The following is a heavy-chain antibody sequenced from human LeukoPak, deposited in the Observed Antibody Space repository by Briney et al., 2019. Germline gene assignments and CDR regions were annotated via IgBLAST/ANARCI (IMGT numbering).Heavy chain of an antibody. D-gene: IGHD2-8*02. J-gene: IGHJ4*02. CDR1: GFTLRSSA. V-gene: IGHV3-30*18. CDR2: ISWDGAVI. Sequence: GGSLRLSCVTSGFTLRSSAMHWVRQAPGRGLEWIAFISWDGAVIYYADSVKGRFTISRGTSKRTVSLQVDSLRAEDTAVYYCAKDLETKYCIDYWGQGALVTVSS. CDR3: AKDLETKYCIDY.